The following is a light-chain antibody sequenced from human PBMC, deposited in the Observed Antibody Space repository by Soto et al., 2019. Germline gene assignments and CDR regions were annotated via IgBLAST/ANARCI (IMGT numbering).Light chain of an antibody. CDR1: QSISGW. V-gene: IGKV1-5*01. CDR2: DAS. J-gene: IGKJ1*01. Sequence: IRTTQSPAALSASVGDTVTITCRASQSISGWLAWYQQKPGKAPQLLIYDASSLESGVPSRFSGSGSGTEFTLTISSLQPDDFATYYCKQYNSYPWTFGEGTKVDVK. CDR3: KQYNSYPWT.